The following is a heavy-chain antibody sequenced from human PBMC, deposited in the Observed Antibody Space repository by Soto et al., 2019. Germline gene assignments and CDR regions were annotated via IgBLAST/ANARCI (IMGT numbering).Heavy chain of an antibody. J-gene: IGHJ4*02. Sequence: EVQLLESGGGLVQPGGSLRLSFAASGFTFSNYDMRWVRQALGKGLEWVSAISGSGGNTYYADSVEGRFTVSRDNSKKTLYLQMNSLKAEDTAVYYCAKDLLSSGCDYWGPGTLVTVSS. V-gene: IGHV3-23*01. CDR1: GFTFSNYD. CDR2: ISGSGGNT. D-gene: IGHD3-22*01. CDR3: AKDLLSSGCDY.